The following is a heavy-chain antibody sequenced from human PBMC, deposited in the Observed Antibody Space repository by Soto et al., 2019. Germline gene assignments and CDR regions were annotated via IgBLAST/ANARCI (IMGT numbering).Heavy chain of an antibody. J-gene: IGHJ4*02. V-gene: IGHV1-58*01. D-gene: IGHD3-3*01. Sequence: SVKVSCKASGFTLTIAYVQWVRQTRGQRLEWIGWIVGGSGSTNYAQQFQGRLAITRDMSTSTVYMELSSLRSEDTAVYYCAADWSNRPFDFWGQGTLVTVSS. CDR3: AADWSNRPFDF. CDR2: IVGGSGST. CDR1: GFTLTIAY.